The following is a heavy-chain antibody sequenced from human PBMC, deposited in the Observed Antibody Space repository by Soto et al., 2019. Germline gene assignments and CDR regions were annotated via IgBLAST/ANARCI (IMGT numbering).Heavy chain of an antibody. D-gene: IGHD5-12*01. V-gene: IGHV3-48*02. CDR3: AREDIMVHRSFDY. Sequence: LRLSCGVSEFTFSSSSMNWVRQAPGKVLEWLSYICSRSQTIFYADSVKGRFTISRDNAKNSLYLQMNSLRDEETAVYFCAREDIMVHRSFDYWGKGNMVTVS. CDR2: ICSRSQTI. J-gene: IGHJ4*02. CDR1: EFTFSSSS.